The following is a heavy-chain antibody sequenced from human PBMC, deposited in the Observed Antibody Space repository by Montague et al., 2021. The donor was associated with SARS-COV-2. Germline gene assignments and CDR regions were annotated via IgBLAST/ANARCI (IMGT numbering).Heavy chain of an antibody. Sequence: SETLSLTCTVSGDSISSSSYNWGWIRQPPGKGLEWIGSVHYSGRPYYNPSLKSRVTIYVDTSKHQLSLKLSSVTAADTAVYYCTRHVHMTWPEPSPGFDYWGQGTMVTVSS. V-gene: IGHV4-39*01. D-gene: IGHD1-1*01. J-gene: IGHJ4*02. CDR1: GDSISSSSYN. CDR2: VHYSGRP. CDR3: TRHVHMTWPEPSPGFDY.